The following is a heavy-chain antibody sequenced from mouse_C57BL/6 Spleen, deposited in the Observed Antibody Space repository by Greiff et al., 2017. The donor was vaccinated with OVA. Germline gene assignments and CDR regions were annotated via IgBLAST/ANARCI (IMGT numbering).Heavy chain of an antibody. D-gene: IGHD2-5*01. CDR3: ARHEDGSYYSNTEYAMDY. J-gene: IGHJ4*01. Sequence: QVQLKESGAELVKPGASVKLSCKASGYTFTEYTIHWVKQRSGQGLEWIGWFYPGSGSIKYNEKFKDKATLTADKSSSTVYMELSRLTSEDSAVYFCARHEDGSYYSNTEYAMDYWGQGTSVTVSS. CDR2: FYPGSGSI. CDR1: GYTFTEYT. V-gene: IGHV1-62-2*01.